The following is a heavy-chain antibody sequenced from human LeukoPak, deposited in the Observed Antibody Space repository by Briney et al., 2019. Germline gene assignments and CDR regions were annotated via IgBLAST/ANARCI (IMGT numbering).Heavy chain of an antibody. D-gene: IGHD3-10*01. CDR3: ARVEDYYGSGMIDP. V-gene: IGHV4-59*01. Sequence: PSETLSLTCTVSGGSFISYFWSWIRKPPGKGLEWIGYIHYSGSTKNNPSLKSRLTISVDTSKNQFSLNLRSVTEADAAVYYCARVEDYYGSGMIDPWGQGTLVTVSS. CDR2: IHYSGST. CDR1: GGSFISYF. J-gene: IGHJ5*02.